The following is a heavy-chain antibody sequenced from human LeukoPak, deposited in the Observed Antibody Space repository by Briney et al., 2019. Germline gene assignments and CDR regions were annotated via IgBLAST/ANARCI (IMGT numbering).Heavy chain of an antibody. CDR3: ARGYSSGWYGGFDY. CDR1: GFTFSSYE. D-gene: IGHD6-19*01. CDR2: ITSSGSTI. J-gene: IGHJ4*02. Sequence: GGALRLSCAASGFTFSSYEMNWVRQAPGKGLEWVSYITSSGSTIYYADSVNGRFISSRYNDKHSLYLQMNSLRAEDTAVYYCARGYSSGWYGGFDYWGQGTLVTVSS. V-gene: IGHV3-48*03.